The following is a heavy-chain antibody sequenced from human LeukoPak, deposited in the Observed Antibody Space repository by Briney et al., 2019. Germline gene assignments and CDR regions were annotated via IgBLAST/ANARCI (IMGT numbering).Heavy chain of an antibody. V-gene: IGHV1-8*03. CDR1: GYTFTSYD. CDR3: ARGKGFRFYNWFDP. D-gene: IGHD3-10*01. CDR2: MNPNSGNT. Sequence: ASVKVSCKASGYTFTSYDINWVRQATGQGLEWMGWMNPNSGNTGYAQKFQGRVTITRNTSISTAYMELSSLRSEDTAVYYCARGKGFRFYNWFDPWGQGTLVTVSS. J-gene: IGHJ5*02.